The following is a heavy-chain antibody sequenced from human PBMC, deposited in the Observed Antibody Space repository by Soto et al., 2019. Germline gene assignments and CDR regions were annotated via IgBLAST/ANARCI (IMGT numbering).Heavy chain of an antibody. CDR1: GFTFSSYA. J-gene: IGHJ4*02. Sequence: EVQLVESGGGLVQPGGSLRLSCAASGFTFSSYAMHWVRQAPGKGLEYVSAISSNGGSTYYANSVKGRFTISRDNSKNTLYLQMGSLRAEDMAVYYCAGGPGYYVAYWGQGTLVTVSS. CDR2: ISSNGGST. CDR3: AGGPGYYVAY. V-gene: IGHV3-64*01.